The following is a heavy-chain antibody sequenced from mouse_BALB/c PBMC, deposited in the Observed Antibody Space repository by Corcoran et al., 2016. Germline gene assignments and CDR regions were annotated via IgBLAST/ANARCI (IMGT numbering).Heavy chain of an antibody. J-gene: IGHJ1*01. D-gene: IGHD4-1*01. CDR1: GFHIKDTY. CDR2: IDPANGNT. CDR3: ANWDWYFDV. Sequence: EVQLQQSGAELVKPGASVKLSCTASGFHIKDTYMHWVKQRPEQGLEWIGRIDPANGNTKYDPKFQGKATITADTSSNTAYLQLSSLTSEDTAVYYCANWDWYFDVGGAGTTVTVSS. V-gene: IGHV14-3*02.